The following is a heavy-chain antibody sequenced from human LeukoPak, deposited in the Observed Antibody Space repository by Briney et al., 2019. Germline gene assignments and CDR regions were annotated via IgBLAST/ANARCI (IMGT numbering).Heavy chain of an antibody. CDR3: ARGVPKTSYYYYYMDV. CDR1: GFTLSNYS. V-gene: IGHV3-48*01. Sequence: GGSLRLSCAVSGFTLSNYSMNWVRQVPGKGLECISYISGSGFTIHYADSVKGRFTISRDNAKNSLYLQMNSLRAEDTAVYYCARGVPKTSYYYYYMDVWGKGTTVTISS. D-gene: IGHD4-11*01. J-gene: IGHJ6*03. CDR2: ISGSGFTI.